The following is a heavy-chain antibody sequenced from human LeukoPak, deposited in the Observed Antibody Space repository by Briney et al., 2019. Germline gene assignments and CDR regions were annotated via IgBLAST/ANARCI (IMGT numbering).Heavy chain of an antibody. Sequence: GASVKVSCKASGYTFTVYYMHWVRQAPGQGLEWMGWINPNSGGTNYAQKFQGRVTMTRDTSISTAYMELSRLRSDDTAVYYCARGTVGQYSSSSLVGYWGQGTLVTVSS. CDR1: GYTFTVYY. CDR2: INPNSGGT. D-gene: IGHD6-6*01. CDR3: ARGTVGQYSSSSLVGY. V-gene: IGHV1-2*02. J-gene: IGHJ4*02.